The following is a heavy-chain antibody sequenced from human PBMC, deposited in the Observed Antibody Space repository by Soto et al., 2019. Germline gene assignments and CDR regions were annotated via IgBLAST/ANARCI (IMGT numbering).Heavy chain of an antibody. J-gene: IGHJ4*02. D-gene: IGHD2-2*01. Sequence: EVQLLESGGGLVQPGGSLRLSCAASGVTFSSYAMSWVRQAPGKGLEWVSAISGSGGSTYYADSVKGRFTISRDNSKNTLYLQMNSLRAEDTAVYYCAKDLAETDIVVVPAAMGDYFDYWGQGTLVTVSS. CDR1: GVTFSSYA. V-gene: IGHV3-23*01. CDR2: ISGSGGST. CDR3: AKDLAETDIVVVPAAMGDYFDY.